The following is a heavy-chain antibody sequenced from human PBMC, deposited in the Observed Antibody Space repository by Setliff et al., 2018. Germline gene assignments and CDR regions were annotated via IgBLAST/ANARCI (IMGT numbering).Heavy chain of an antibody. CDR2: MFWNGGG. CDR3: AHRQLGSAAAGASFDF. J-gene: IGHJ4*02. Sequence: SGPTLVNPTETLTLTCSLSGVSLSASGVGVGWIRQPPGKALEWLALMFWNGGGRYNPSLSSRLSIAKDTSRNEVVLTLINLDPLDTATYYCAHRQLGSAAAGASFDFWGRGTLVTVSS. D-gene: IGHD6-13*01. CDR1: GVSLSASGVG. V-gene: IGHV2-5*01.